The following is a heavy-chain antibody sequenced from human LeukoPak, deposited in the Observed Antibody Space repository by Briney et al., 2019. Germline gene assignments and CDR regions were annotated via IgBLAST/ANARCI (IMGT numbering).Heavy chain of an antibody. CDR2: ISGDGATT. J-gene: IGHJ3*02. CDR1: GFTFDDYA. V-gene: IGHV3-43*02. Sequence: PWGSLRLSCAASGFTFDDYAMHWVRQAPGKGLEWVSLISGDGATTYYAASVKGRFTISSDNKKNVLYLQMNNLGTEDTALFYCAKDLGSVFDALNIWGQGTLVTVSS. CDR3: AKDLGSVFDALNI. D-gene: IGHD3-10*01.